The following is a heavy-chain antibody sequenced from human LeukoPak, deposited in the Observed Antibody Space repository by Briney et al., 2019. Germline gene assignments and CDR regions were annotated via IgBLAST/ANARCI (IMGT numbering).Heavy chain of an antibody. CDR2: IKEDESEK. J-gene: IGHJ4*02. D-gene: IGHD3-22*01. CDR3: ARVHYYDSSACRHFED. CDR1: GFTFSTYW. V-gene: IGHV3-7*01. Sequence: GGSLRLSCAASGFTFSTYWMTWVRQAPGKGLEWVANIKEDESEKYYVDSVKGRFNIFRDNAKNLLYLQMNSLRAEDTAVYYCARVHYYDSSACRHFEDWGQGTLVTVSS.